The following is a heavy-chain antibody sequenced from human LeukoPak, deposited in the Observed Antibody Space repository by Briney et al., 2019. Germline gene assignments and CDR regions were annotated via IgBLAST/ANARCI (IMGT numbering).Heavy chain of an antibody. J-gene: IGHJ2*01. CDR2: IYYSGST. V-gene: IGHV4-59*01. Sequence: PSETLSLTCTVSGGSISSYYWSWIRQPPGKGLEWIGYIYYSGSTNYNPSLKSRVTISVDTSKNQFSLKLSSVTAADTAVYYCAKDSEIAAAGSYWYFDLWGRGTLVTVSS. D-gene: IGHD6-13*01. CDR3: AKDSEIAAAGSYWYFDL. CDR1: GGSISSYY.